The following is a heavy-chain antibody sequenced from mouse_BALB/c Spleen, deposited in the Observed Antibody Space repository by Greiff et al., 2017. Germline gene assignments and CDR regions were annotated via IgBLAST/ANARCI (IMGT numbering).Heavy chain of an antibody. Sequence: DVKLVESGGGLVQPGGSLKLSCAASGFTFSSYTMSWVRQTPEKRLEWVAYISNGGGSTYYPDTVKGRFTISRDNAKNTLYLQMSSLKSEDTAMYYCARQGGTYAMDYWGQGTSVTVSS. CDR1: GFTFSSYT. CDR3: ARQGGTYAMDY. CDR2: ISNGGGST. J-gene: IGHJ4*01. D-gene: IGHD2-14*01. V-gene: IGHV5-12-2*01.